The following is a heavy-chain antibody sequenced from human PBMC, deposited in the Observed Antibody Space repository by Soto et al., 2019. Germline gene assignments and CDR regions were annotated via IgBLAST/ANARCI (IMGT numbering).Heavy chain of an antibody. Sequence: QVQLVQSGAEVKKPGASVKVSCKASGYPLTAKYLHWVRQAPGQGLEWMGWINPSSGGTKEAQKFRGRVTMTRDTSISAAYMELSRLTSDDTAVYYCATGVIWIGYFTVDSWGQGTRVTVSS. J-gene: IGHJ4*02. CDR1: GYPLTAKY. V-gene: IGHV1-2*02. D-gene: IGHD3-3*01. CDR3: ATGVIWIGYFTVDS. CDR2: INPSSGGT.